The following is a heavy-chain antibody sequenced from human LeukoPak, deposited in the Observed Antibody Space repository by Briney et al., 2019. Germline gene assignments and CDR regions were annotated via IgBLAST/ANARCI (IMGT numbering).Heavy chain of an antibody. CDR2: IIPILGIA. V-gene: IGHV1-69*04. CDR3: ARATSIAARGSPNWLDP. D-gene: IGHD6-6*01. Sequence: SVKVSCKASGYTFTGYYMHWVRQAPGQGLEWMGRIIPILGIANYAQKFQGRVTITADKSTSTAYMELSSLRSEDTAVYYCARATSIAARGSPNWLDPWGQGTLVTVSS. J-gene: IGHJ5*02. CDR1: GYTFTGYY.